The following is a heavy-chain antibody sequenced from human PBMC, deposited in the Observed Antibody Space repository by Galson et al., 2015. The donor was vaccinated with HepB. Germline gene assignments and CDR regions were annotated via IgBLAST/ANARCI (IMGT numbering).Heavy chain of an antibody. D-gene: IGHD2-15*01. CDR2: ISYDGSNK. CDR1: GFTFSSYA. Sequence: SLRLSCAASGFTFSSYAMHWVRQAPGKGLEWVAVISYDGSNKYYADSVKGRFTISRDNSKNTLYLQMNSLRAEDTAVYYRARGGGWFDPWGQGTLVTVSS. J-gene: IGHJ5*02. V-gene: IGHV3-30*04. CDR3: ARGGGWFDP.